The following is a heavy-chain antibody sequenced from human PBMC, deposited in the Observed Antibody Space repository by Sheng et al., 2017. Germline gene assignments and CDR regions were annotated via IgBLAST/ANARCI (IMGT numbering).Heavy chain of an antibody. CDR2: INHSGST. J-gene: IGHJ4*02. D-gene: IGHD3-3*01. V-gene: IGHV4-34*01. CDR1: GGSFSGYY. Sequence: QVQLQQWGAGLLKPSETLSLTCAVYGGSFSGYYWSWIRQPPGKGLEWIGEINHSGSTNYNPSLKSRVTISVDTSKNQFSLKLSSVTAADTAVYYCARGQGGYDFWSGYYRALYYFDYWGQGTLVTVSS. CDR3: ARGQGGYDFWSGYYRALYYFDY.